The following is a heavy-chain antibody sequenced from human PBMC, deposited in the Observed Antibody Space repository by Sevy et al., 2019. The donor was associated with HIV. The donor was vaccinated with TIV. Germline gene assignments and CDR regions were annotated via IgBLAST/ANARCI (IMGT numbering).Heavy chain of an antibody. CDR2: INPNSGGT. V-gene: IGHV1-2*04. CDR1: GYTFTGYY. CDR3: ARGTDITIFGVVINAFDI. Sequence: ASVKVSCKASGYTFTGYYMHWVRQAPGQGLEWMGWINPNSGGTNYAQKFQGWVTMTRDTSISTAYRELSRLRSDDTAVYYCARGTDITIFGVVINAFDIWGQGTMVTVSS. D-gene: IGHD3-3*01. J-gene: IGHJ3*02.